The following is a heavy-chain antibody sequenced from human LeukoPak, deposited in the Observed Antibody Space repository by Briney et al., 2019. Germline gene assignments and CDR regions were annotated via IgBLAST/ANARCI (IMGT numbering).Heavy chain of an antibody. Sequence: GASVKVSRRASGGTFSSYAISWVRQAPGQGLEWMGGIIPIFGTANYAQKFQGRVTITADESTSTAYMELSSLRSEDTAVYYCARGWLHRWFDPWGQGTLVTVSS. D-gene: IGHD5-24*01. CDR2: IIPIFGTA. CDR1: GGTFSSYA. CDR3: ARGWLHRWFDP. J-gene: IGHJ5*02. V-gene: IGHV1-69*13.